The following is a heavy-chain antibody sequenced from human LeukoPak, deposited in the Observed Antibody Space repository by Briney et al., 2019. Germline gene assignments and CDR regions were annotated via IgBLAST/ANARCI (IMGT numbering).Heavy chain of an antibody. Sequence: SETLSLTCTVSGGSISSYYWSWIRQPPGKGLEWIGYIYYSGSTNYNPPLKSRVTISVDTSKNQFSLKLSSVTAADTAVYYCARETYYDFWSGYYNWFDPWGQGTLVTVSS. CDR1: GGSISSYY. D-gene: IGHD3-3*01. CDR3: ARETYYDFWSGYYNWFDP. J-gene: IGHJ5*02. V-gene: IGHV4-59*01. CDR2: IYYSGST.